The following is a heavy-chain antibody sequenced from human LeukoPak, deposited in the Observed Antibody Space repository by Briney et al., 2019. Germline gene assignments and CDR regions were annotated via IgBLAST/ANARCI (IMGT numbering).Heavy chain of an antibody. D-gene: IGHD3-10*01. CDR3: ARAGYYGSGSYYDFDY. V-gene: IGHV1-18*01. Sequence: ASVKVSCKASGYTFTNYGISWVRQAPGQGLEWMGWISGYNGNTNYAQKLQGRVTMTTDTFTSTAYMELRSLRSDDTAVYYCARAGYYGSGSYYDFDYWGQGTLVTVSS. J-gene: IGHJ4*02. CDR2: ISGYNGNT. CDR1: GYTFTNYG.